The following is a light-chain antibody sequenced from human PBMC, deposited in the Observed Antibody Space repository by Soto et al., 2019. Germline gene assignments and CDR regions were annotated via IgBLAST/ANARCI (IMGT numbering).Light chain of an antibody. CDR1: QSVSSY. V-gene: IGKV3-11*01. CDR2: DAF. Sequence: EIVLTQSPATLSLSPGERATLSCRASQSVSSYLAWYQQKPGQAPRLLIYDAFNRATGIPPRFSGSGSGTDFTLTISSLVPEDFAVYYCQQRSNWPYTFGQGTKLEIK. CDR3: QQRSNWPYT. J-gene: IGKJ2*01.